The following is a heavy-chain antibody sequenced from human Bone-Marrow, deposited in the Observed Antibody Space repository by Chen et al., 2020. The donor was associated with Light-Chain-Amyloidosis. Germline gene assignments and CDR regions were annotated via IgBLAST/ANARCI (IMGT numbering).Heavy chain of an antibody. CDR1: GYTFPNYW. CDR3: ARRRDGYNFDY. Sequence: EVQLEQPGPEVKKPGESLKISCQGSGYTFPNYWIGWVRQMPGKGLEWMGVIYPDDSDARYSPSFEGQVTISADKSITTAYLQWRSLKASDTAMYYCARRRDGYNFDYWGQGTLVTVSS. CDR2: IYPDDSDA. J-gene: IGHJ4*02. D-gene: IGHD5-12*01. V-gene: IGHV5-51*01.